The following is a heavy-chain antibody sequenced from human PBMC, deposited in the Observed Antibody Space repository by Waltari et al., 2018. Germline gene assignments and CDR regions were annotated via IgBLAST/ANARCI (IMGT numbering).Heavy chain of an antibody. V-gene: IGHV3-23*01. D-gene: IGHD6-19*01. CDR1: GFTFSSYA. CDR2: ISGSGGST. Sequence: EVQLLESGGGLVQPGGSLRLSCAASGFTFSSYAMSWVRPDPGKGLEWVSAISGSGGSTYYADSVKGRFTISRDNSKNTLYLQMNSLRAEDTAVYYCAKEYLITMWLVMTFDYWGQGTLVTVSS. CDR3: AKEYLITMWLVMTFDY. J-gene: IGHJ4*02.